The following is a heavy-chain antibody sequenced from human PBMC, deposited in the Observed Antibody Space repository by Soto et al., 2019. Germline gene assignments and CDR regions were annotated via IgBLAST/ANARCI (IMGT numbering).Heavy chain of an antibody. CDR3: ARYYDFCSGYSAATHPCRRMDV. D-gene: IGHD3-3*01. V-gene: IGHV3-48*03. Sequence: EVQLVESGGGLVQPGGSLRLSCAASGFTFSSYEMNWVRQAPGKGLEWVSYISSSGSTIYYADSVKGRFTISRDNAKNSLYLQMNSLRAEDTAVYYCARYYDFCSGYSAATHPCRRMDVWGQGTTVTVSS. CDR1: GFTFSSYE. CDR2: ISSSGSTI. J-gene: IGHJ6*02.